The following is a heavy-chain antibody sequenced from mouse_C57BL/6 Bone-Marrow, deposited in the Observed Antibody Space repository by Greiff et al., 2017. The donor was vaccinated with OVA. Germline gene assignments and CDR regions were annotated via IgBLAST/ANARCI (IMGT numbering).Heavy chain of an antibody. CDR2: IWSGGST. Sequence: QVQLQQSGPGLVQPSQSLSITCTASGFSLTSYGVHWVRQSPGKGLEWLGVIWSGGSTDYNAAFISRLSISKDNSKSQVFFKMNRLQADDTAVYYCARKGDSSGLYAMDYWGQGTSVTVSS. V-gene: IGHV2-2*01. D-gene: IGHD3-2*02. CDR3: ARKGDSSGLYAMDY. J-gene: IGHJ4*01. CDR1: GFSLTSYG.